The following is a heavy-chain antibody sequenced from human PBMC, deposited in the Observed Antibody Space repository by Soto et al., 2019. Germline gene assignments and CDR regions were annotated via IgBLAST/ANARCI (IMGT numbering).Heavy chain of an antibody. CDR1: GYTFTGYY. D-gene: IGHD3-22*01. Sequence: ASVKVSCKASGYTFTGYYMHWVRQAPGQGLEWMGWINPNSGGTNYAQKFQGRVTMTRDTSISTAYMELSRLRSDDTAVYYCAIEWRYYDSSGSAWFDPWGQGTLVTVSS. J-gene: IGHJ5*02. CDR3: AIEWRYYDSSGSAWFDP. CDR2: INPNSGGT. V-gene: IGHV1-2*02.